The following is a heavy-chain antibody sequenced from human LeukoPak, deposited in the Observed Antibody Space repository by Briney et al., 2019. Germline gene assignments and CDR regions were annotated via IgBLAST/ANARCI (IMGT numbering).Heavy chain of an antibody. CDR1: GFTVSSNY. CDR2: IYSGGST. CDR3: ARGRDGYNYEGYYMDV. V-gene: IGHV3-53*01. J-gene: IGHJ6*03. D-gene: IGHD5-24*01. Sequence: RTGGSLRLSCAASGFTVSSNYMSWVRQAPGKGLEWVSVIYSGGSTYYADSVKGRFTISRDNSKNTLYLQMNSLRAEDTAVYYCARGRDGYNYEGYYMDVWGKGTTVTDSS.